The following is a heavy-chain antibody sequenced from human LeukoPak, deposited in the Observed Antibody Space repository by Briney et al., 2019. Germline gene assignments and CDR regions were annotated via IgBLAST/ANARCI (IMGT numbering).Heavy chain of an antibody. D-gene: IGHD3-9*01. V-gene: IGHV4-59*11. CDR1: GGSITSHF. CDR2: MYVSGTN. Sequence: SETLSLTCSVYGGSITSHFCSWVRQSPGKGLEWIGNMYVSGTNNYNPSLKSRVSISVDTSKNRFSLRLNSVTTADTAVYFCALQYRRPDSTGFFEYWGQGSLVTVSS. J-gene: IGHJ4*02. CDR3: ALQYRRPDSTGFFEY.